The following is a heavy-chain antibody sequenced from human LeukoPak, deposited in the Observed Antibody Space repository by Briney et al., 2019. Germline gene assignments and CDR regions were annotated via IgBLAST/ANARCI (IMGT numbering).Heavy chain of an antibody. Sequence: GGSLRLSCSASGXTFSSYAMHWVRQAPGKGLEYVSAISSNGGSTYYADSVKGRFTISRDNSKSTLYLQMSSLRPEDTAVYYCVKDYSSSGYYFGMDVWGQGTTVTVSS. J-gene: IGHJ6*02. V-gene: IGHV3-64D*09. CDR3: VKDYSSSGYYFGMDV. CDR2: ISSNGGST. CDR1: GXTFSSYA. D-gene: IGHD6-6*01.